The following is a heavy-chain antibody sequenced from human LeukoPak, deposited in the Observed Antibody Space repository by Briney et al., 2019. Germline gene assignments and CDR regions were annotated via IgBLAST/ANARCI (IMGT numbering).Heavy chain of an antibody. J-gene: IGHJ1*01. D-gene: IGHD3-10*01. V-gene: IGHV4-59*08. CDR3: ARYGSGSYSDDHFQH. CDR2: IYYSGST. CDR1: GGSISGYY. Sequence: PSETLSLTCTVSGGSISGYYWSWIRQPPGKGLEWIGLIYYSGSTKYNPSLKSRVTISVDTSKNQFSLKLTSVTAADTAVYYCARYGSGSYSDDHFQHWGQGTLVTVSS.